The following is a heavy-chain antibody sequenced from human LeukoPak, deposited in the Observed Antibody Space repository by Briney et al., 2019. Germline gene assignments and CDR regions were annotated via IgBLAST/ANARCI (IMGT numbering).Heavy chain of an antibody. CDR1: GFTFSSYW. CDR2: IKQDGSEK. D-gene: IGHD3-3*01. V-gene: IGHV3-7*01. J-gene: IGHJ5*02. Sequence: GGSLRLSCAASGFTFSSYWMSWVRQAPGKGLEWVANIKQDGSEKYYVDSVKGRFTISRDNAKNSLYLQMNSLRAEDTAVYYCARQSGGITIFGVVIPGDNWFDPWGQGTQVTVSS. CDR3: ARQSGGITIFGVVIPGDNWFDP.